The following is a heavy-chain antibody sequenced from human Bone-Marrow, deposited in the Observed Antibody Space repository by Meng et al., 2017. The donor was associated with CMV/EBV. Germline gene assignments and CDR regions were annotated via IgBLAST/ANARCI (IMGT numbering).Heavy chain of an antibody. D-gene: IGHD4-11*01. J-gene: IGHJ4*02. V-gene: IGHV4-39*07. CDR3: GRDAVTDYSNFFDY. CDR1: GGAISSSSYY. CDR2: IYYSGST. Sequence: GSLRLSCTVSGGAISSSSYYWGWIRQPPGKGLEWIGSIYYSGSTYYNPSLKSRVTISVDTSKNQFSLKLSSVTAADTAVYYCGRDAVTDYSNFFDYWGQGTLVTVSS.